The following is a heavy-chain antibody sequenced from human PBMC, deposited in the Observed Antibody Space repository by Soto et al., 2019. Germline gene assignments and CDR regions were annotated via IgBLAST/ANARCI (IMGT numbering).Heavy chain of an antibody. V-gene: IGHV3-30-3*01. CDR2: ISYDGSNK. CDR3: ARDDKLLWFGELLLEGGTHFDY. CDR1: GFTFSSYA. D-gene: IGHD3-10*01. J-gene: IGHJ4*02. Sequence: QVQLVESGGGVVQPGRSLRLSCAASGFTFSSYAMHWVRQAPGKGLEWVAVISYDGSNKYYADSVKGRFTISRDNSKNTLYLQMNSLRAEDTAVYYCARDDKLLWFGELLLEGGTHFDYWGQGTLVTVSS.